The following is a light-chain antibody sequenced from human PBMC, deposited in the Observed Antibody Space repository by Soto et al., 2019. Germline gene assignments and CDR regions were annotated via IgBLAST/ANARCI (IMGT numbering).Light chain of an antibody. Sequence: DIQMTQSPSILSASVGDRVTITCRASQSISSWLAWYQQKPGKAPKILIYKASTLESGVPSRFSGSESGTEFTLTISSLQPDDFATYYCQQYNGYRWTFGQGTKVEI. CDR3: QQYNGYRWT. J-gene: IGKJ1*01. CDR2: KAS. V-gene: IGKV1-5*03. CDR1: QSISSW.